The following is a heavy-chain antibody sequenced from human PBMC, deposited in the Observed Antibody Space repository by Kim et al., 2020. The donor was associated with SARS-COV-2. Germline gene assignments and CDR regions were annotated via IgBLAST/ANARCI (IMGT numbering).Heavy chain of an antibody. CDR2: IRSNAYGGTT. Sequence: GGSLILSCTASGFTFGDYAMSWVRQAPGKGLEWVGFIRSNAYGGTTEYAASVKGRFTISRDESKSIAYLQMNSLETEDTAVYYCTRDPGFESTWGYWGQGTLVTVSS. J-gene: IGHJ4*02. CDR3: TRDPGFESTWGY. CDR1: GFTFGDYA. V-gene: IGHV3-49*04. D-gene: IGHD3-9*01.